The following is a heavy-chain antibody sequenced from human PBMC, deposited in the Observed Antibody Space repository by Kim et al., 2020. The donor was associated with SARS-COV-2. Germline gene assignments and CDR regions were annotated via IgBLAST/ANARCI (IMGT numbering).Heavy chain of an antibody. CDR1: GDSISSSIYY. Sequence: SETLSLTCAVSGDSISSSIYYWGWIRQPPGKGLEWIGTIYHSGSTYYKPSLKSRVTILVDTSKKQFFLKVSSVTAADTAVYYCAGIGCCNGLYYFDNWG. CDR2: IYHSGST. V-gene: IGHV4-39*07. CDR3: AGIGCCNGLYYFDN. D-gene: IGHD2-15*01. J-gene: IGHJ4*01.